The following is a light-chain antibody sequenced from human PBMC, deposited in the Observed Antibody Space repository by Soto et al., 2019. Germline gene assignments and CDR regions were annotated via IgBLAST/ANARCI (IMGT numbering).Light chain of an antibody. J-gene: IGLJ1*01. CDR1: SSDIGAYDY. CDR3: FSYSRSSTLV. Sequence: QSALTQPASLPGSPGQSITISCTGTSSDIGAYDYVSWFQQHPGKAPKLMISEVNNRPSGVSNRFSGSKSGNTAYLTISGLQVEDEAEYFCFSYSRSSTLVFGTGTKVTV. V-gene: IGLV2-14*01. CDR2: EVN.